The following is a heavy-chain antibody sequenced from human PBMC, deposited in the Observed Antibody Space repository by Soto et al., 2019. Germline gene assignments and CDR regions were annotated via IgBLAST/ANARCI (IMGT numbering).Heavy chain of an antibody. V-gene: IGHV1-69*12. CDR1: GGPFSSYT. CDR2: IIPLFGTT. J-gene: IGHJ4*02. D-gene: IGHD6-13*01. Sequence: QVQLVQSGAEVKKPGSSVKVSCKVSGGPFSSYTLSWVRQAPGQGPEWMGEIIPLFGTTNYVQGFQGRLTIAADVSTNTAYMELSSLRSEDTALYYCVRDSIAASGFASWGQGTLVTVSP. CDR3: VRDSIAASGFAS.